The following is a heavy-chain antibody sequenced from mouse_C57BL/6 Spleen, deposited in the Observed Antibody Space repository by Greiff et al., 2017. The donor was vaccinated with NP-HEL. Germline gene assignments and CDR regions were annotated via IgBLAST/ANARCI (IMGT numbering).Heavy chain of an antibody. V-gene: IGHV1-82*01. CDR1: GYAFSSSW. J-gene: IGHJ2*01. Sequence: LVESGPELVKPGASVKISCKASGYAFSSSWMNWVKQRPGKGLEWIGRIYPGDGDTNYNGKFKGKATLTADKSSSTAYMQLSSLTSEDSAVYFCALDSSGFDYWGQGTTLTVSS. CDR3: ALDSSGFDY. D-gene: IGHD3-2*02. CDR2: IYPGDGDT.